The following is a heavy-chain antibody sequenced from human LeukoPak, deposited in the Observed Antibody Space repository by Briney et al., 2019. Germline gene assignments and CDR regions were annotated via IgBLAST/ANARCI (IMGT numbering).Heavy chain of an antibody. CDR1: GFDFSSYD. V-gene: IGHV3-13*01. J-gene: IGHJ6*02. Sequence: PGGSLRLSCAASGFDFSSYDMHWVRQATGKGLEWVSGIGTAGDTYYPGSVKGRFTISRENAKNSLYLQMNSLRVGDTAVYYCARVLWFGGGVGGMDVWGQGITVTVSS. CDR2: IGTAGDT. D-gene: IGHD3-10*01. CDR3: ARVLWFGGGVGGMDV.